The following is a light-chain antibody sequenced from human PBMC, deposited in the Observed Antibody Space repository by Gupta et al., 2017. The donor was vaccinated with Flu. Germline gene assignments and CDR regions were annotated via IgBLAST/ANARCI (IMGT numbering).Light chain of an antibody. V-gene: IGKV2-30*01. CDR1: QSLVYTDGSTV. J-gene: IGKJ1*01. Sequence: DVVMTQSPRPLPVALGQPASIPGRSSQSLVYTDGSTVLHWFQQRPGQSPRRLIYLVSHRDSGVPDRFSGSGAGTDFTLKISRVEAEDVGIYFCMQGAHWPWAFGQGTKVEIK. CDR2: LVS. CDR3: MQGAHWPWA.